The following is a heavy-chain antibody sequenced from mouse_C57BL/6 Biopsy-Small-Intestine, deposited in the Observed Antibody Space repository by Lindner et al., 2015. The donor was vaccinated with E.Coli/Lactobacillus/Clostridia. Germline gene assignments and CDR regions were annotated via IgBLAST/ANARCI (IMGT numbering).Heavy chain of an antibody. J-gene: IGHJ3*01. CDR3: ARKGDDSGSFAY. Sequence: VQLQESGAVLARPGASVKLSCKASGYSLTSYDITWVKQRPGQGLEWIGEIYPRSDSTYYNENFKGKATLTADTSSSTAYMELRSLTSEDSAVYFCARKGDDSGSFAYWGQGTLVTVSA. CDR1: GYSLTSYD. V-gene: IGHV1-81*01. D-gene: IGHD2-2*01. CDR2: IYPRSDST.